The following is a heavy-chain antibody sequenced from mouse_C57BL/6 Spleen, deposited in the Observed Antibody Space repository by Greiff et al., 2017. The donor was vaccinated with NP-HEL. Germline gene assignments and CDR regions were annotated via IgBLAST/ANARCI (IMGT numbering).Heavy chain of an antibody. V-gene: IGHV2-9*01. Sequence: VQLQQSGPGLVAPSQSLSITCTVSGFSLTSYGVDWVRQPPGTGLEWLGVIWGGGSTTYNSALMSRLSISKDNSKSQVILNMNSLQTDDTAMDYCAKLNDGYSFAYWGQGTLVTVSA. J-gene: IGHJ3*01. CDR3: AKLNDGYSFAY. CDR2: IWGGGST. CDR1: GFSLTSYG. D-gene: IGHD2-3*01.